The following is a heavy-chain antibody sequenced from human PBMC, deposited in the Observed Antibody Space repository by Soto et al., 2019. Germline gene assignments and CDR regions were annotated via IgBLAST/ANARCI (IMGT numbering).Heavy chain of an antibody. V-gene: IGHV2-5*02. CDR3: AHRTSTHFPVDY. D-gene: IGHD2-2*01. J-gene: IGHJ4*02. CDR2: IYWDGDK. Sequence: QITLKESGPPLVKSTQTLTLTCTFSGFSLSTSGVGVGWIRQPPGEALEWLALIYWDGDKRYSPSLKSRLTIXKXXSKTQVVLTITNMDPADTATYYCAHRTSTHFPVDYWGQGTLVTVSS. CDR1: GFSLSTSGVG.